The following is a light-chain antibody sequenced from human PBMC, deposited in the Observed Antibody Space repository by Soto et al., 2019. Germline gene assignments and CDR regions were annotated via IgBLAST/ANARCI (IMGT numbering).Light chain of an antibody. Sequence: EIVMTQSPATLSVSLGESATLSCRASQSVVTNLAWYKQTPGQAPRLLIYAASKRATGIPARFSGSGSGTDFMLTITSLQSEDFGVYXXXQYXNSFHHTFGQGTKLEIK. CDR3: XQYXNSFHHT. V-gene: IGKV3-15*01. CDR2: AAS. J-gene: IGKJ2*01. CDR1: QSVVTN.